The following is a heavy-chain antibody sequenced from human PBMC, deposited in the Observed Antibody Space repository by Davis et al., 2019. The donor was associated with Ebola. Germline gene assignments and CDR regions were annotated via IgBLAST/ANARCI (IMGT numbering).Heavy chain of an antibody. V-gene: IGHV3-21*06. D-gene: IGHD6-13*01. J-gene: IGHJ4*02. Sequence: LKISCAASGFSFTLYSMNWVRQAPGKGLEWVSSISSSHNYIYYADSLKGRFTISRDNAKNSLFLQMTSLRDEDTAIYYCVRDITGVGAGGDYWGQGTLVTVSS. CDR1: GFSFTLYS. CDR2: ISSSHNYI. CDR3: VRDITGVGAGGDY.